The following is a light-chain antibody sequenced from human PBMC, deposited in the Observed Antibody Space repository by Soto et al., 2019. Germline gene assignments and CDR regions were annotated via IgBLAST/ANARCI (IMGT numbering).Light chain of an antibody. Sequence: DIVMTQSPATLSVSPGERATLSCRASQSIRSDLAWYQQKPGQAPRLLIYDASTRATGIPARFSGSGSGTEFTLTIASLQPEDFSTYYCQQSDSTPYTFGQGTKVEI. CDR3: QQSDSTPYT. CDR2: DAS. V-gene: IGKV3D-15*01. J-gene: IGKJ2*01. CDR1: QSIRSD.